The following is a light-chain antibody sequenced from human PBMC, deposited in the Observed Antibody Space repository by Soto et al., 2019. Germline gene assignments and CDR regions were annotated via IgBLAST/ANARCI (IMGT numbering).Light chain of an antibody. V-gene: IGKV3-20*01. CDR3: QQYGSSLIT. J-gene: IGKJ5*01. CDR1: QSISSTL. CDR2: SSS. Sequence: EIELTQSPGTLSLSPGERATLSCKASQSISSTLLAWYQQKTGQAPRLLIYSSSIRATGIPDRFSGSRSGTDFTLTISRLEPEDFAVYYCQQYGSSLITFGQGTRLEIK.